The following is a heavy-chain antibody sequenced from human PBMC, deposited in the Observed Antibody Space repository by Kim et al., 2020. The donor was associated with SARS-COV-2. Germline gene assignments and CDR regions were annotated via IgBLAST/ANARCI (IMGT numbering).Heavy chain of an antibody. Sequence: SETLSLTCAVYGGSFSGYYWSWIRQPPGKGLEWIGEINHSGSTNYNPSLKSRVTISVDTSKNQFSLKLSSVTAADTAVYYCARETTWIQLWTTSNIFDY. D-gene: IGHD5-18*01. J-gene: IGHJ4*01. V-gene: IGHV4-34*01. CDR2: INHSGST. CDR3: ARETTWIQLWTTSNIFDY. CDR1: GGSFSGYY.